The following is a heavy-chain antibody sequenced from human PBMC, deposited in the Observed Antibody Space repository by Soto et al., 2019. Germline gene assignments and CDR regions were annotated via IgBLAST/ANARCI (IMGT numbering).Heavy chain of an antibody. V-gene: IGHV1-69*13. CDR3: ARGSSSGYWADY. CDR1: GGTFSSYA. J-gene: IGHJ4*02. D-gene: IGHD3-22*01. Sequence: GASVKVSCKASGGTFSSYAISWVRQAPGQGLEWMGGIIPIFGTANYAQKFQGRVTITADESTSTAYMELSSLRSEDTAVYYCARGSSSGYWADYCGQGTLVTVSS. CDR2: IIPIFGTA.